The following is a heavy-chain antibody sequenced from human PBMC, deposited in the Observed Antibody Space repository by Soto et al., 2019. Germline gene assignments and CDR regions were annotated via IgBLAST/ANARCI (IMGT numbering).Heavy chain of an antibody. J-gene: IGHJ5*02. Sequence: ASVNVSCKTSGYTFSNYGITWVRQAPGQPLEWLGWISPYNGNTKYARKLQGRVTMTTDTSTRTAYMELRSLRSDDTAVYYCARDLSDSGGFDPWGQGTLVTVSS. V-gene: IGHV1-18*01. CDR1: GYTFSNYG. CDR2: ISPYNGNT. D-gene: IGHD3-10*01. CDR3: ARDLSDSGGFDP.